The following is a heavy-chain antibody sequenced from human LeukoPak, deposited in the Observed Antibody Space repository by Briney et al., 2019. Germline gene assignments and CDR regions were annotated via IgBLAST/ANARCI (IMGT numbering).Heavy chain of an antibody. CDR3: ARGVDV. V-gene: IGHV3-66*01. Sequence: GGSLRLSCAASGFTVSNSYMTWVRQAPGKGLEWVSVVYSGGITYYADSVKGRFIISGDNSKNTLYLQMNSLRAEDTAVYYCARGVDVWGQGTTVTVSS. J-gene: IGHJ6*02. CDR1: GFTVSNSY. CDR2: VYSGGIT.